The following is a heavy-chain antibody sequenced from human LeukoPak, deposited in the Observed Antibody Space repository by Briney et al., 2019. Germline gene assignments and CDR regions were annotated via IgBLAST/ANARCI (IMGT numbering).Heavy chain of an antibody. CDR3: AKKRDAFDI. CDR2: LTDSGGTT. V-gene: IGHV3-23*01. D-gene: IGHD5-24*01. CDR1: GFTFSSYA. J-gene: IGHJ3*02. Sequence: GSLRLSCVASGFTFSSYAMGWVRQAPGKRPEWVSSLTDSGGTTYYVDSVKGRFTISRDNSKNTLYLHMNSLRAEDTAMYYCAKKRDAFDIWGQGTVVAVSS.